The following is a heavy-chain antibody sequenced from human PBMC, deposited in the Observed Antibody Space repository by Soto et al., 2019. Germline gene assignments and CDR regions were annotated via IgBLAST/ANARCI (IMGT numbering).Heavy chain of an antibody. Sequence: QVHLVQSGAEVKKPGASVKVSCKASGYTFTNYAMHWVRQAPGQRLEWMGWINGGNGNTKYSPKLQDRVTITRDTSASTAYMELSSLRSEDTALYYCARDGVAAGNINFDYWGQGTPVTVSS. J-gene: IGHJ4*02. V-gene: IGHV1-3*01. CDR2: INGGNGNT. CDR3: ARDGVAAGNINFDY. D-gene: IGHD6-25*01. CDR1: GYTFTNYA.